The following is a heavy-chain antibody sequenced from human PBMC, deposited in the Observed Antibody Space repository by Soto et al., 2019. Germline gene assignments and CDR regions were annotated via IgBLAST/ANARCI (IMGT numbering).Heavy chain of an antibody. D-gene: IGHD3-3*01. J-gene: IGHJ4*02. Sequence: GESLKISCKGSGYSFITYWICWVRQMPGKGLEWLATIYPGDSDTRYSPSFQGQVTISADKSISTAYLQWSSLKASDTATYYCARVREFFGVVIPYYFDYWGQGTLVTVSS. CDR3: ARVREFFGVVIPYYFDY. V-gene: IGHV5-51*03. CDR2: IYPGDSDT. CDR1: GYSFITYW.